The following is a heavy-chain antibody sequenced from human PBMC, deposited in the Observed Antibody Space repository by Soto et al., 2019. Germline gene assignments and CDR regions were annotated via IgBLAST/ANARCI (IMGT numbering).Heavy chain of an antibody. CDR1: GFTFSAYA. J-gene: IGHJ4*02. Sequence: GGPLRLSCAASGFTFSAYAMSWVRQAPGKGLEWVSAISGKGGSTYYAASVKGQFTISRDNSKNTLYLQMNSPRAEFTAVYYCAQDYTTTAKLPFDSWGQGTLVTVSS. V-gene: IGHV3-23*01. D-gene: IGHD1-1*01. CDR3: AQDYTTTAKLPFDS. CDR2: ISGKGGST.